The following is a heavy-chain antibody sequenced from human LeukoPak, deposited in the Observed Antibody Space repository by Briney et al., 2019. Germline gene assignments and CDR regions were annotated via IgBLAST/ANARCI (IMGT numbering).Heavy chain of an antibody. CDR3: ARRFPYNWNYDY. CDR2: IYPDDSES. V-gene: IGHV5-51*01. J-gene: IGHJ4*02. CDR1: GFRFTTYW. Sequence: GESLEISCKGSGFRFTTYWIGWVRQMPGKGLEWMGMIYPDDSESRYSLSFQGQVTISADKSISTAYLQWSSLKASDTAMYYCARRFPYNWNYDYWGQGTLVTVSS. D-gene: IGHD1-7*01.